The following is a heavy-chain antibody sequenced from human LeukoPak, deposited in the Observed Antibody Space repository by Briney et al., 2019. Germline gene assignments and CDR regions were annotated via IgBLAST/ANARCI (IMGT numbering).Heavy chain of an antibody. V-gene: IGHV1-2*02. D-gene: IGHD3-10*01. J-gene: IGHJ4*02. CDR2: TNPNSGGT. Sequence: ASVKVSCKASGYTFTCYYMHWVRQAPGQGLEWMGWTNPNSGGTNYAQKFQGRGTMTRDTSISKAYMELSRLRSDDTAVYYCARRHYYGLGNDYWGQGTLVTVSS. CDR1: GYTFTCYY. CDR3: ARRHYYGLGNDY.